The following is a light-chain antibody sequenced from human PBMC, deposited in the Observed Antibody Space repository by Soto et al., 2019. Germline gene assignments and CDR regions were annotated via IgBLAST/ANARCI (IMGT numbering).Light chain of an antibody. V-gene: IGKV4-1*01. CDR2: WAS. Sequence: DIVMTQSPDSLAVSLGERATINCKSSQSVLYSSNNKNYLAWYQQKPGQPPKLLIYWASTRESGVPDRFSGSGSGNDFTLSINSMQAENVAIYFRQRYYRPWTFGKGTKVEVK. J-gene: IGKJ1*01. CDR3: QRYYRPWT. CDR1: QSVLYSSNNKNY.